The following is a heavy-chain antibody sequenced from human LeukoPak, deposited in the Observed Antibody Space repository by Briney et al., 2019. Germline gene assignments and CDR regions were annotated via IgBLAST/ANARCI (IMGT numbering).Heavy chain of an antibody. CDR1: GFTFSSYW. CDR3: ARAPSEIGGYYPEYFRH. D-gene: IGHD3-22*01. Sequence: GGSLRLSCAASGFTFSSYWMHWVRQAPGKGLVWVSRIKSDGSTRYADSVKGRFTISRDNAKNTVSLQMTSLRAEDTGVYYCARAPSEIGGYYPEYFRHWGQGTLVTVSS. CDR2: IKSDGST. J-gene: IGHJ1*01. V-gene: IGHV3-74*01.